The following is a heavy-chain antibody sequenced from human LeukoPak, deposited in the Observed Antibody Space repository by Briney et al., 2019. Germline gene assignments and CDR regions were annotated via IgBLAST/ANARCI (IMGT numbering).Heavy chain of an antibody. D-gene: IGHD6-19*01. CDR3: AAARGEGWLAQYYFDY. J-gene: IGHJ4*02. CDR1: GYTFTSYG. Sequence: ASVKVSCKASGYTFTSYGISWVRQAPGQGLEWMGWISAYNGNTNYAQKLQGRVTMTTDTSTSTAYMELRSLRSDDTAVYYCAAARGEGWLAQYYFDYWGQGTLVTVSS. CDR2: ISAYNGNT. V-gene: IGHV1-18*01.